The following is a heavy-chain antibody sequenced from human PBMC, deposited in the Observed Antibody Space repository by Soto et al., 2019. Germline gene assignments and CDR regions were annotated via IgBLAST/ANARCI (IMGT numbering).Heavy chain of an antibody. CDR1: GGSISSGGYS. J-gene: IGHJ5*02. CDR3: ARVPAP. Sequence: QLQLQESGSGLVKPSQTLSLTCAVSGGSISSGGYSWSWIRQPPGKGLEWIGYIYHSGSIYYNPSPXTXXTISVDRSENQFSPKLSSVTAADTAVYYCARVPAPWGQGTLVTVSS. V-gene: IGHV4-30-2*01. CDR2: IYHSGSI.